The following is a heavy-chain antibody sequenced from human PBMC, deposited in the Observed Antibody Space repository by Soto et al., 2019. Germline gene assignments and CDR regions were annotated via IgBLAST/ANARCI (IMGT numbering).Heavy chain of an antibody. CDR3: ARDQVGSSGWYSRGLDY. CDR2: ISYDGSNK. V-gene: IGHV3-30-3*01. Sequence: QVQLVESGGGVVQPGRSLRLSCAASGFTFSSYAMHWVRQAPGKGLEWVAVISYDGSNKYYADPVKGRFTISRDNSKNTLYLQMNSLRAEDTAVYYCARDQVGSSGWYSRGLDYWGQGTLVTVSS. J-gene: IGHJ4*02. CDR1: GFTFSSYA. D-gene: IGHD6-19*01.